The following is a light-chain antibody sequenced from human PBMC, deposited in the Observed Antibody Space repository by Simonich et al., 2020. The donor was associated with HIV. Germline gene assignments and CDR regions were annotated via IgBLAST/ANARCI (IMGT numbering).Light chain of an antibody. CDR1: SSDVGGYNF. Sequence: QSALTQPASVSGSPGPSITLSCTGTSSDVGGYNFFSWYQQHPGKAPKLMIYAGSKWPSGVSLRFSGSKSGNTASLSISGLQAEDEADYYCASYTSSTTWVFGGGTKLTVL. CDR2: AGS. V-gene: IGLV2-14*03. J-gene: IGLJ3*02. CDR3: ASYTSSTTWV.